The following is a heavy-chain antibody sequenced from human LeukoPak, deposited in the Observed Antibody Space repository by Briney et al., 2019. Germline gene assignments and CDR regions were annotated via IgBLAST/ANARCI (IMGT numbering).Heavy chain of an antibody. Sequence: GGSLRLSCVASGFSFTNYGMHWVRQAPGKGLQWVAFISYDGSNKYYADSVKGRFTISRDNSKNTMYLQMNSLRAEDTAVYYCAELGITMIGGVWGKGTTVTISS. CDR2: ISYDGSNK. J-gene: IGHJ6*04. CDR3: AELGITMIGGV. D-gene: IGHD3-10*02. CDR1: GFSFTNYG. V-gene: IGHV3-30*18.